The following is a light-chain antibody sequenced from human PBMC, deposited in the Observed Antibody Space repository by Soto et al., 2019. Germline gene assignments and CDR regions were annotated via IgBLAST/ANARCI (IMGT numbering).Light chain of an antibody. J-gene: IGKJ1*01. CDR1: QSVSSN. CDR3: QQYSNWWT. CDR2: GAS. Sequence: EIVMTQSPATLSVSPGERATLSCRASQSVSSNLAWYQQKPGQAPSLLIYGASTRATGIPARFSGSGSGTESTLTISSLQSEDFAVYYCQQYSNWWTFGQGTKVDIK. V-gene: IGKV3-15*01.